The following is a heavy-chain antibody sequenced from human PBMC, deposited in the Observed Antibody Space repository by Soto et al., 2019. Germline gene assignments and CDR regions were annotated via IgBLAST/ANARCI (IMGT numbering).Heavy chain of an antibody. CDR3: ARDMVTTYDYYFGMDV. CDR2: LYSGGTT. D-gene: IGHD4-4*01. V-gene: IGHV3-53*02. Sequence: EVQLVQTGGGLIHRGGFLRLSCAVSGFVVSSNYMSWVRQAPGKGLEWVALLYSGGTTSYADSVKGRFTISRDDSKNTLFLQMNSLRAEDTAVYFCARDMVTTYDYYFGMDVWGQGTTVTVSS. J-gene: IGHJ6*02. CDR1: GFVVSSNY.